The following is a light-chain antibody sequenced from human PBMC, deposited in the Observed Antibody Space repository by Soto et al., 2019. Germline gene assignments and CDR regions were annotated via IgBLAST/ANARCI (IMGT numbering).Light chain of an antibody. CDR2: KAS. CDR3: QQYNSYWT. J-gene: IGKJ1*01. V-gene: IGKV1-5*03. CDR1: QSISSW. Sequence: DIQMTQSPSTLSASVGDRVTITCRASQSISSWLAWYQQKPGMAPKHLIYKASNLESGVPSRFSGSGSGTEFTLTISSLQPDDFAIYYCQQYNSYWTFGQGTKVEMK.